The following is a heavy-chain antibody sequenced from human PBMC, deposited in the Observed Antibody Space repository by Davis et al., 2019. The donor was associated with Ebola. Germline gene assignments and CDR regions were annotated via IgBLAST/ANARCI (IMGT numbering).Heavy chain of an antibody. CDR2: ISGSTGNT. CDR1: GFTFSSYG. CDR3: AKADMVRGVIPVV. J-gene: IGHJ4*02. Sequence: GESLKISCAASGFTFSSYGMHWVRQAPGKGLEWVSTISGSTGNTHYADSVKGRFTISRDNAKNSLYLQMNSLRAEDTAVYYCAKADMVRGVIPVVWGQGTLVTVSS. V-gene: IGHV3-21*01. D-gene: IGHD3-10*01.